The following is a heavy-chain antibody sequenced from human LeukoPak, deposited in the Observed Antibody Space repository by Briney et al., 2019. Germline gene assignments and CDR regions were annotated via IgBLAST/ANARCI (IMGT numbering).Heavy chain of an antibody. CDR2: INPSGGSL. Sequence: ASVKVSCKASGYTFTSYAMNWVRQAPGQGLECMGIINPSGGSLRYAQKFQGRVTMTRDTSTSTVYMELSSLRSEDTAVYYCARGRNYYDSSGYYYEGDAFDIWGQGTMVTVSS. J-gene: IGHJ3*02. CDR1: GYTFTSYA. V-gene: IGHV1-46*01. CDR3: ARGRNYYDSSGYYYEGDAFDI. D-gene: IGHD3-22*01.